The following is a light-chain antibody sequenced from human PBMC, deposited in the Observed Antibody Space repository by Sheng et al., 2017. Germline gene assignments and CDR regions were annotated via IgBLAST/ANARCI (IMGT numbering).Light chain of an antibody. CDR3: SSYAGGNTWV. J-gene: IGLJ3*02. Sequence: QTVVTQEPSFSVSPGGTVTLTCGLNSGSVSSSHHPCWYQQTPGQAPRTLISNTNSRPSGVPDRFSGSKSGNTASLTVSGLQAEDEADYYCSSYAGGNTWVFGGGTKLTVL. CDR1: SGSVSSSHH. CDR2: NTN. V-gene: IGLV8-61*01.